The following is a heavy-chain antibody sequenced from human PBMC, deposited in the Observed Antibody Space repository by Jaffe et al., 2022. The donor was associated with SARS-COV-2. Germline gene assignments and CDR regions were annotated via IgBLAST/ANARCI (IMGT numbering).Heavy chain of an antibody. Sequence: EVQLLESGGGMVQPGGSLRLSCAASGFTFSSYAMSWVRQAPGKGLEWVSAISAGGDRTYYADSAKGRSTISRDNSKNTLYLQMNSLSAEDTAVYYCAKINGSSGYFPDYWGQGTLVTVSS. V-gene: IGHV3-23*01. CDR2: ISAGGDRT. J-gene: IGHJ4*02. CDR3: AKINGSSGYFPDY. CDR1: GFTFSSYA. D-gene: IGHD3-22*01.